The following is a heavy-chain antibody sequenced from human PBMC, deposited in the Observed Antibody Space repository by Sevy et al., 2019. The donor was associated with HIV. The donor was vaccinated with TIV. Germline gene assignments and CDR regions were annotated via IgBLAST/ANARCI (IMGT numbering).Heavy chain of an antibody. D-gene: IGHD1-26*01. CDR1: RFTLSNYW. J-gene: IGHJ4*02. V-gene: IGHV3-7*01. CDR2: IKQDGSDK. Sequence: GGSLRLSCAASRFTLSNYWMSWVRQAPGKGLEWVANIKQDGSDKYYLDSVKGRFTISRDNAKNSLYLQMNSLRAEDTAVYYCARDLYSGSYYENYWGQGTLVTVSS. CDR3: ARDLYSGSYYENY.